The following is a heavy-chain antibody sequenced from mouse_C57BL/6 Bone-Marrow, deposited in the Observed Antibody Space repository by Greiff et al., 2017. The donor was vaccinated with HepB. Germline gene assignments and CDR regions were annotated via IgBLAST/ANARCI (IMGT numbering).Heavy chain of an antibody. Sequence: QVQLKELGPGLVAPSQSLSITCTVSGFSLTSYGVHWVRQPPGKGLEWLVVIWSDGSTTYNSALKSRLSISKDNSKSQVFLKMNSLQTDDTAMYYCARHRYYGSRGAMDYWGQGTSVTVSS. V-gene: IGHV2-6-1*01. D-gene: IGHD1-1*01. J-gene: IGHJ4*01. CDR2: IWSDGST. CDR1: GFSLTSYG. CDR3: ARHRYYGSRGAMDY.